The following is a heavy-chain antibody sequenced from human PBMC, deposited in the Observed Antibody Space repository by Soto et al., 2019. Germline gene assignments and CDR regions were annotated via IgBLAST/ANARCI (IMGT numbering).Heavy chain of an antibody. CDR3: SSGYYGSGTESWFDP. V-gene: IGHV4-34*01. CDR2: INHSGST. Sequence: PSETLSLTCAVYGGSFSGYYWSWIRQPPGKGLEWIGEINHSGSTNYNPSLKSRVTISVDTSKNQFSLKLSSVTAADTAVYYCSSGYYGSGTESWFDPWGQGTLVT. J-gene: IGHJ5*02. CDR1: GGSFSGYY. D-gene: IGHD3-10*01.